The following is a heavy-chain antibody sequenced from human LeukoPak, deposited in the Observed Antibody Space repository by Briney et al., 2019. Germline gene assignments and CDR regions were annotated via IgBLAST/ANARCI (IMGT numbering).Heavy chain of an antibody. J-gene: IGHJ6*02. Sequence: SETLSLTCAVYGGSFSGYYWSWIRQPPGKGLEWIGEINHSGSTNYNPSLKSRVTISVDTSKNQFSLKLSSVTAADTAVYYCARMYQLLLGAYYYGMDVWGQGATVTVSS. V-gene: IGHV4-34*01. D-gene: IGHD2-2*01. CDR2: INHSGST. CDR3: ARMYQLLLGAYYYGMDV. CDR1: GGSFSGYY.